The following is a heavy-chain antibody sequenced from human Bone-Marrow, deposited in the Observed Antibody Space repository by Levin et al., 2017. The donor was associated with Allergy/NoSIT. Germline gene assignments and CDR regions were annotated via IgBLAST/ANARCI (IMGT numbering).Heavy chain of an antibody. D-gene: IGHD3-10*01. V-gene: IGHV4-38-2*02. Sequence: SETLSLTCTVSGYSISSGYYWGWIRQPPGKGLEWIGSIYHSGSTYYNPSLKSRVTISVDTSKNQFSLKLSSVTAADTAVYYCARTEIRGGGMDVWGQGTTVTVSS. CDR3: ARTEIRGGGMDV. CDR2: IYHSGST. CDR1: GYSISSGYY. J-gene: IGHJ6*02.